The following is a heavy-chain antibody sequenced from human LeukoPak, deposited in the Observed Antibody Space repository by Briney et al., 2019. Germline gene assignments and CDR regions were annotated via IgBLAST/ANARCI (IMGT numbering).Heavy chain of an antibody. V-gene: IGHV4-4*07. CDR2: IYTSGST. Sequence: ASETLSLTCTVSGGSIRSYYWSWIRQPAGKGLEWIGRIYTSGSTSYNPSLESRVTMSVDTSKNQFSLKLSSVTAADTAVYYCARTTEGGYSYGYFYYYYMDVWGKGTTVTISS. D-gene: IGHD5-18*01. CDR1: GGSIRSYY. CDR3: ARTTEGGYSYGYFYYYYMDV. J-gene: IGHJ6*03.